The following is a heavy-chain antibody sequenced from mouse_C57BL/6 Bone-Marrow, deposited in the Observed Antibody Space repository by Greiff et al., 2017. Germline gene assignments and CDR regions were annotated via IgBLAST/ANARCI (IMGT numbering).Heavy chain of an antibody. V-gene: IGHV1-82*01. CDR2: IYPGDGDT. Sequence: VKLQESGPELVKPGASVKISCKASGYAFSSSWMNWVKQRPGKGLEWIGRIYPGDGDTNYNGKFKGKATLTADKSSSTAYMQLSSLTSEDSAVYFCARDGYYGSSPSWYFDVWGTGTTVTVSS. D-gene: IGHD1-1*01. CDR3: ARDGYYGSSPSWYFDV. CDR1: GYAFSSSW. J-gene: IGHJ1*03.